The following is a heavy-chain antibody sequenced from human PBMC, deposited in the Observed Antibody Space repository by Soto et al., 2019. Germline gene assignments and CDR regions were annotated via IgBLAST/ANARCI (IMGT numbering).Heavy chain of an antibody. D-gene: IGHD3-10*01. CDR1: GDTFNFYS. CDR2: VNPIVSMS. J-gene: IGHJ4*02. Sequence: QVQLVQSGAEVKRPGSSVKVSCKASGDTFNFYSINWVRQAPGLGLEWMGRVNPIVSMSNYAQKFQGRVTMTAAKSTSTAYRELSSLRSEDTAIYYCASSYGSGYRACDYWGQGARVTVSS. V-gene: IGHV1-69*02. CDR3: ASSYGSGYRACDY.